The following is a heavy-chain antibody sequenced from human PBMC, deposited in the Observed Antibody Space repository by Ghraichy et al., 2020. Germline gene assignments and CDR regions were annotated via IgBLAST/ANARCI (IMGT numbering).Heavy chain of an antibody. V-gene: IGHV3-53*01. CDR2: IYSGAST. Sequence: GGSLILSCAASGFAVSSNYISWVRQAPGKGLEWVSVIYSGASTYYADSVKGRFTISRDNSKNMVYLQMNSLRAEDTAVYYCARDSTPGYGDYGYYYYYMDVWGKGTTVTVSS. D-gene: IGHD4-17*01. CDR3: ARDSTPGYGDYGYYYYYMDV. CDR1: GFAVSSNY. J-gene: IGHJ6*03.